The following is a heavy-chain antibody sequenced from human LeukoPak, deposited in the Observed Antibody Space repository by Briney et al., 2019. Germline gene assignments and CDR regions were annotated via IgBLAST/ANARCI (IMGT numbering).Heavy chain of an antibody. J-gene: IGHJ4*02. V-gene: IGHV1-69*04. D-gene: IGHD3-10*01. CDR1: GGTFSSYA. Sequence: SVKVSCKASGGTFSSYAISWVRQAPGQGLEWMGRIIPILGIANYAQKFQGRVTITADKSTSTAYMELSSLSAEDTAVYYCAKVGTGNHQYGSGDFDFWGQGTLVTVSS. CDR3: AKVGTGNHQYGSGDFDF. CDR2: IIPILGIA.